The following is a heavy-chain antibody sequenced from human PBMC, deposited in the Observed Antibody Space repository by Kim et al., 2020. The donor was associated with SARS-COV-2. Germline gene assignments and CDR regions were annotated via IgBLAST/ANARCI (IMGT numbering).Heavy chain of an antibody. CDR2: IYYSGST. Sequence: SETLSLTCTVSGGSISSSSYYWGWIRQPPGKGLEWIGSIYYSGSTYYNPSLKSRVTISVDTSKNQFSLKLSSVTAADTAVYYCVGVVVPAAIDYWGQGTLVTVSS. CDR3: VGVVVPAAIDY. D-gene: IGHD2-2*01. J-gene: IGHJ4*02. CDR1: GGSISSSSYY. V-gene: IGHV4-39*01.